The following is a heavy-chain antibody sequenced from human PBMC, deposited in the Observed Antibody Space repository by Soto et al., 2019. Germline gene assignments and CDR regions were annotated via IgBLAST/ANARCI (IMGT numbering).Heavy chain of an antibody. Sequence: PVESVKISCNVSGYSFANYWIVWVPQMPGKGLEWMGIIYPGNSDTRYSPSFQGQVTISADKSISTAYLQWSSLKSSDTAMYYCARQDYYYYGMDVWGQGTTVTVSS. CDR3: ARQDYYYYGMDV. J-gene: IGHJ6*01. CDR1: GYSFANYW. V-gene: IGHV5-51*01. CDR2: IYPGNSDT.